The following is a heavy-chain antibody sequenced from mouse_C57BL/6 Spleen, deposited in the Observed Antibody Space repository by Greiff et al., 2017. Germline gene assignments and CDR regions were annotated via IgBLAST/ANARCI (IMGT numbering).Heavy chain of an antibody. CDR2: IYPRSGNT. CDR1: GYTFTGYG. D-gene: IGHD2-14*01. J-gene: IGHJ3*01. Sequence: VQLQQSGAELARPGASVKLSCKASGYTFTGYGISWVKQRTGQGLEWIGEIYPRSGNTYYNEKFKGKATLTADKSSSTAYMELRSLASEDAAVYFCARSGGYEDYWGQGTMVTVSA. CDR3: ARSGGYEDY. V-gene: IGHV1-81*01.